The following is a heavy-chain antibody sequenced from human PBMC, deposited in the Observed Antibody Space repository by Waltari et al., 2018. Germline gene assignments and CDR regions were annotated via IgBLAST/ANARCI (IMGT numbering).Heavy chain of an antibody. J-gene: IGHJ4*02. D-gene: IGHD6-19*01. Sequence: QVQLLESGGGVVPPGTSLRLSCAASGFIFNDYSMNWVRRAPGKGLEWLAVLPADGTNEYYPDSVKGRITISRDNSKNMLYLQIHSLSPEDTALYYCAKGAGRGAWLIDYWGQGTLVTVSS. CDR1: GFIFNDYS. CDR2: LPADGTNE. CDR3: AKGAGRGAWLIDY. V-gene: IGHV3-30*04.